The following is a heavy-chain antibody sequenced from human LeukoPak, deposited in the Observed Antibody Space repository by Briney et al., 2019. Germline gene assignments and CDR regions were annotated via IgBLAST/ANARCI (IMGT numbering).Heavy chain of an antibody. Sequence: SETLSLTCAVYGGSFSGYYWSWIRQPPGKGLEWIGEINHSGSTNYNPSLKSRVTISVDTSKNQFSLKLSSVTAADTAVYYCAREGSAFDIWGQGTMVTVSS. CDR2: INHSGST. CDR1: GGSFSGYY. CDR3: AREGSAFDI. D-gene: IGHD2-15*01. J-gene: IGHJ3*02. V-gene: IGHV4-34*01.